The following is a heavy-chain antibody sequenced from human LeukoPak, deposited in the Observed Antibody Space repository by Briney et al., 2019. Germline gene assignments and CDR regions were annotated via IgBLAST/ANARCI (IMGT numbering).Heavy chain of an antibody. CDR2: IYYSGST. D-gene: IGHD4-17*01. Sequence: SETLSLTCTVSGGSISSGGYYCSWIRQHPGKGLEWIGYIYYSGSTYYNPSLKSRVTISVDTSKNQFSLKLSSVTAADTAVYYCARDTTVTGVFDPWGQGTLVTVSS. V-gene: IGHV4-31*03. CDR1: GGSISSGGYY. CDR3: ARDTTVTGVFDP. J-gene: IGHJ5*02.